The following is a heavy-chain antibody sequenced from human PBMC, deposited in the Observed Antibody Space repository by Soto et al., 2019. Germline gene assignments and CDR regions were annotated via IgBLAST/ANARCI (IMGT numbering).Heavy chain of an antibody. Sequence: SETLSLTCAVYGGSFSGYYWSWIRQPPGKGLEWIGEINHSGSTNYNPSLKSRVTISVDTSKNHFSLNLGSVTAADTAVYFCARRHGLDIDDYYWGQGILVTVSS. J-gene: IGHJ4*02. D-gene: IGHD3-10*01. V-gene: IGHV4-34*01. CDR3: ARRHGLDIDDYY. CDR2: INHSGST. CDR1: GGSFSGYY.